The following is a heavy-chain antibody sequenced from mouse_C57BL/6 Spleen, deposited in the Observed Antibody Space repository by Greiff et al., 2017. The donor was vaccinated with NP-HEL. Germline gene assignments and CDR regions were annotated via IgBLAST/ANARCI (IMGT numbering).Heavy chain of an antibody. CDR2: IDPSDSYT. CDR1: GYTFTSYW. J-gene: IGHJ4*01. Sequence: QVQLQQPGAELVMPGASVKLSFKASGYTFTSYWMHWVKQRPGQGLEWIGEIDPSDSYTNYNQKFKGKSTLTVDKSSSTAYMQLSSLTSEDSAVYYCARSEGIYYAMDYWGQGTSVTVSS. CDR3: ARSEGIYYAMDY. V-gene: IGHV1-69*01.